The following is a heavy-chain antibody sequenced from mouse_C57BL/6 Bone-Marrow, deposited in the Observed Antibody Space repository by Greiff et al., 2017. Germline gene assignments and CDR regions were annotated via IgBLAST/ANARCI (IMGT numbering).Heavy chain of an antibody. D-gene: IGHD1-1*01. J-gene: IGHJ1*03. Sequence: EVKLMESGGDLVKPGGSLKLSCAASGFTFSSYGMSWVRQTPDKRLEWVATISSGGSYTYYPDSVKGRFTIFRDNAKNTLYLQMSSLKSEDTAMYYCARHYGSSRGWYFDVWGTGTTVTVSS. V-gene: IGHV5-6*01. CDR1: GFTFSSYG. CDR2: ISSGGSYT. CDR3: ARHYGSSRGWYFDV.